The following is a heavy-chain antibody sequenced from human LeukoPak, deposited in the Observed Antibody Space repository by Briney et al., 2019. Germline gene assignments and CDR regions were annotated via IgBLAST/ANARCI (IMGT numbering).Heavy chain of an antibody. J-gene: IGHJ4*02. Sequence: GESLKSSCKASGYSFTSYWIGWVRQMPGKDLEWMGISDPSDSETRYTPSFQGQVTISVDKSLTTADLQWNSLKASDTAMYYCARQTAMGRSGDYWGQGTLVTVSS. V-gene: IGHV5-51*01. CDR2: SDPSDSET. CDR1: GYSFTSYW. CDR3: ARQTAMGRSGDY. D-gene: IGHD5-18*01.